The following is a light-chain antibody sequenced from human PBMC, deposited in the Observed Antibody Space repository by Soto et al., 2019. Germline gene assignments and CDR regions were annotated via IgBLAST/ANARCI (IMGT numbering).Light chain of an antibody. J-gene: IGLJ1*01. CDR1: SSDVGGYNY. CDR3: SSYTGSSTLYV. CDR2: EVS. Sequence: QSVLTQPASVSGSPGQSVTISCTGTSSDVGGYNYVSWYQRHPGKAPKLMIYEVSNRPSGVSNRFSGSKSGNTASLTISGLQAEDDADYYCSSYTGSSTLYVFGTGTKLTVL. V-gene: IGLV2-14*01.